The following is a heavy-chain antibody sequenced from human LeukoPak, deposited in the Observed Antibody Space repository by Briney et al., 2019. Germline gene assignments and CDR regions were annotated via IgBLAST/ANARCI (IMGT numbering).Heavy chain of an antibody. CDR2: IIPIFGTA. J-gene: IGHJ4*02. CDR1: GGTFSSYA. D-gene: IGHD2-2*01. Sequence: SVKVSCKASGGTFSSYAISWVRQAPGQGLEWMGGIIPIFGTANYAQKFQGRVTITADESTSTAYMELSSLRSEDTAVYYCARNGQRYCSSTSCWAFDYWGQGTLVTVSS. CDR3: ARNGQRYCSSTSCWAFDY. V-gene: IGHV1-69*01.